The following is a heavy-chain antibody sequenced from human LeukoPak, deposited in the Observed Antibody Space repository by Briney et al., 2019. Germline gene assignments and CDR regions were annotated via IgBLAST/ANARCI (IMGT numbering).Heavy chain of an antibody. J-gene: IGHJ4*02. Sequence: SETLSLTCAVYGGSFSSYYWSWIRQPPGKGLEWIGRINHIGSTNYNPSLNSRVTVSVDMSKNQFSLKLSSVTAADTAVYYCAILIYYDSSGYLDYWGQGSLVTVSS. CDR1: GGSFSSYY. D-gene: IGHD3-22*01. V-gene: IGHV4-34*01. CDR2: INHIGST. CDR3: AILIYYDSSGYLDY.